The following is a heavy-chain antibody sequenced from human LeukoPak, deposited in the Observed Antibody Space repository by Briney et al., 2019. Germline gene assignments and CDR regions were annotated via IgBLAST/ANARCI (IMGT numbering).Heavy chain of an antibody. Sequence: ASVKVSCKASGYTFTSYDINWVRQATGQGLEWMGWMNPNSGNTGYAQKFQGRVTMTRNTSISTAYMELSSLRSEDTAVYYCAREGAVGGLFDYWGQGTLVTVSS. J-gene: IGHJ4*02. CDR2: MNPNSGNT. D-gene: IGHD6-19*01. CDR3: AREGAVGGLFDY. V-gene: IGHV1-8*01. CDR1: GYTFTSYD.